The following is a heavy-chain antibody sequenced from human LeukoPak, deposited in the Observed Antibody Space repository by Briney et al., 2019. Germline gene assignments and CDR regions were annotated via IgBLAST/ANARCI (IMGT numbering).Heavy chain of an antibody. CDR1: GFTVSSNS. J-gene: IGHJ4*02. CDR2: IYSGGNT. Sequence: PGGSLRLSCTVSGFTVSSNSMSWVRQAPGKGLERVSFIYSGGNTHYSDSVKDRFTISRDNSKNTLYLQMNSLRADDTAVYYCARRAGEYSHPYDYWGQGTLVTVSS. V-gene: IGHV3-53*01. D-gene: IGHD4-17*01. CDR3: ARRAGEYSHPYDY.